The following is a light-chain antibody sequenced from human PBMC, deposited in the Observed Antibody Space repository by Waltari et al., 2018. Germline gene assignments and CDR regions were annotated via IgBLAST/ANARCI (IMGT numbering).Light chain of an antibody. CDR2: GAS. J-gene: IGKJ1*01. CDR3: QQSFSSPWT. Sequence: DIQMTQSPSSLSASIGDTITVPCRARQNIRTSLNLYQQKPAKAPKLLIFGASSLPRGVPSRFTGSASGTEFTLTITNLQPDDFATYFCQQSFSSPWTFGQGTTV. CDR1: QNIRTS. V-gene: IGKV1-39*01.